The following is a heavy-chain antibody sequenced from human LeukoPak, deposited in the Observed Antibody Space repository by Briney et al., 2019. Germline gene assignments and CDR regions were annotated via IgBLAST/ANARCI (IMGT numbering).Heavy chain of an antibody. Sequence: SETLSLTCTVSGGSISSYYWSWIRQPPGKGLEWIGYIYYSGSTDYNPSLKSRVTISVDTSKNQFSLKLSSVTAADTAVYYCARDPYFDYWGQGNLVTVSS. J-gene: IGHJ4*02. CDR2: IYYSGST. CDR1: GGSISSYY. V-gene: IGHV4-59*01. CDR3: ARDPYFDY.